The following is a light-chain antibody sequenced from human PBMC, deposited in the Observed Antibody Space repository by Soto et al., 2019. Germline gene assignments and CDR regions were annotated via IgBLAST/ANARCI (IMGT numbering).Light chain of an antibody. CDR3: QQYGRSPLT. CDR1: ESVTSDY. J-gene: IGKJ4*01. CDR2: GAS. V-gene: IGKV3-20*01. Sequence: EIVLTQSPGTLSLYPGERATLSCGASESVTSDYLAWYQQKPGQAPRLLISGASGRTTGIPDRFSGSGSGTDFILTISRLEPEDCAVYYCQQYGRSPLTFGGGTKVDI.